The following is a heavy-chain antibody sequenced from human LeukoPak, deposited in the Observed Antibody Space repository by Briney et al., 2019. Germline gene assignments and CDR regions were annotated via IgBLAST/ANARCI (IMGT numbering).Heavy chain of an antibody. V-gene: IGHV1-69*04. CDR3: ARDERVGATRGD. Sequence: SVKVSCKASGGTFSSYAISWVRQAPRQGLEWMGRIIPILGIANYAQKFQGRVTITADKSTSTAYMELSSLRSEDTAVYYCARDERVGATRGDWGQGTLVTVSS. CDR2: IIPILGIA. D-gene: IGHD1-26*01. J-gene: IGHJ4*02. CDR1: GGTFSSYA.